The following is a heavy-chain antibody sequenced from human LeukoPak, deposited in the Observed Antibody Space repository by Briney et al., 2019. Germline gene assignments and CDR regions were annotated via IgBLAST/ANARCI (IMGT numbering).Heavy chain of an antibody. CDR3: ARGDWQQLVGTT. D-gene: IGHD6-13*01. CDR2: IYCSGST. V-gene: IGHV4-59*01. J-gene: IGHJ5*02. Sequence: SETLSLTCTVSGGSISSYYWSWIRQPPGKGLEWIGYIYCSGSTNYNPSLKSRVTISVDTSKDQFSLKLSSVTAADTAVYYCARGDWQQLVGTTWGQGTLVTVSS. CDR1: GGSISSYY.